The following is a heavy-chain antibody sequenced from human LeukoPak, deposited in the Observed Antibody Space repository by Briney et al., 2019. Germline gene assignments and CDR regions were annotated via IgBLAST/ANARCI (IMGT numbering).Heavy chain of an antibody. D-gene: IGHD3-9*01. J-gene: IGHJ5*02. CDR3: ARGVKYYDILTGWYNWFDP. CDR2: MNPNSGNT. V-gene: IGHV1-8*01. Sequence: ASVKVSCKASGHTFTSYDINWVRQATGQGLEWMGWMNPNSGNTGYAQKFQGRVTMTRNTSISTAYMELSSLRSEDTAVYYCARGVKYYDILTGWYNWFDPWGQGTLVTVSS. CDR1: GHTFTSYD.